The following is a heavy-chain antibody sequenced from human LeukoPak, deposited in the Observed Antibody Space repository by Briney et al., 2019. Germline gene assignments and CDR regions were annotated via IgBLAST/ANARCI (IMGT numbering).Heavy chain of an antibody. CDR1: GFTFSSYA. J-gene: IGHJ4*02. D-gene: IGHD3-22*01. V-gene: IGHV3-23*01. CDR3: AKDFSYDSSGYSLAFDY. Sequence: GGSLRLSCAASGFTFSSYAMSWVRQAPGKGLEWVSAISGSGGSTYYADSVKGRFTISRDSSKNTLYLQMNSLRAEDTAVYYCAKDFSYDSSGYSLAFDYWGQGTLVTVSS. CDR2: ISGSGGST.